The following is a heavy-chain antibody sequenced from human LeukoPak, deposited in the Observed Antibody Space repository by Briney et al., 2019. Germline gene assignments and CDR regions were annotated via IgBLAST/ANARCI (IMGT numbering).Heavy chain of an antibody. CDR2: ISYHGSNI. Sequence: GGSLRLSCAASGFTFSSYAFHWVRQAPGKGLEWMSVISYHGSNIFYADSVKGRFTISRDNAKNSLYLQMNSLRAEDTAVYYCAELGITMIGGVWGKGTTVTISS. J-gene: IGHJ6*04. V-gene: IGHV3-30*07. D-gene: IGHD3-10*02. CDR1: GFTFSSYA. CDR3: AELGITMIGGV.